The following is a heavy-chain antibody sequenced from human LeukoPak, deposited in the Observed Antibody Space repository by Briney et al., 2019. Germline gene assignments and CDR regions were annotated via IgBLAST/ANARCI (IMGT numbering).Heavy chain of an antibody. J-gene: IGHJ5*02. CDR1: GYTFSGYY. Sequence: EASVKVSCKASGYTFSGYYMHWVRQAPGQGLEWMGWINPNSGGTNYAQKFQGRVTMTRDTSISTAYMELSRLRSDDTAVYYCARDDDCSSTSCSYWFDPWGQGTLVTVSS. CDR2: INPNSGGT. D-gene: IGHD2-2*01. CDR3: ARDDDCSSTSCSYWFDP. V-gene: IGHV1-2*02.